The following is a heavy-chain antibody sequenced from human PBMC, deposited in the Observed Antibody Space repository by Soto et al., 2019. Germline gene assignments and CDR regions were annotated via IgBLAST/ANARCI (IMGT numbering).Heavy chain of an antibody. CDR2: IDPSDSDT. D-gene: IGHD5-12*01. CDR3: AIWGVATISAPGMDV. Sequence: GESRKISCKGSGYRFTSYWINWVRQMPGKGLEWMGRIDPSDSDTNYSPSFQGHVTMSVDKSINIAYLQWSSLKASDTAMYYCAIWGVATISAPGMDVWGQGTTVTVSS. CDR1: GYRFTSYW. V-gene: IGHV5-10-1*01. J-gene: IGHJ6*02.